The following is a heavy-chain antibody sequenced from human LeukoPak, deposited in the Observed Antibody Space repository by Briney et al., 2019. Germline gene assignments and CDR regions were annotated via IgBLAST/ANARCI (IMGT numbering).Heavy chain of an antibody. CDR2: IWYDGSNK. D-gene: IGHD6-19*01. Sequence: QAGGSLRLSCAASGFTFSSYGMHWVRQAPGKGLEWVAVIWYDGSNKYYADSVKGRFTISRDNSKNTLYLQMNSLRAEDTAVYYCARRTAEYSSGWYGDWFDPWGQGTLVTVSS. CDR1: GFTFSSYG. J-gene: IGHJ5*02. CDR3: ARRTAEYSSGWYGDWFDP. V-gene: IGHV3-33*01.